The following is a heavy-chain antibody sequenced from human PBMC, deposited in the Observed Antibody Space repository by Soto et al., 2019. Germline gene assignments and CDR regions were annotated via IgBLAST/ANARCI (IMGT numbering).Heavy chain of an antibody. CDR2: IKSKTDGGTT. CDR3: TTTRTIFGLVIMDDAFDI. D-gene: IGHD3-3*01. CDR1: GFTFSNAW. Sequence: EVQLVESGGGLVKPGGSLRLSCAASGFTFSNAWMSWVRQAPGKGLEWVGRIKSKTDGGTTDYAAPVKGRFTISRDDSKNTLYLQMNSLKTEDTAVYYCTTTRTIFGLVIMDDAFDIWGQGTMVTVSS. J-gene: IGHJ3*02. V-gene: IGHV3-15*01.